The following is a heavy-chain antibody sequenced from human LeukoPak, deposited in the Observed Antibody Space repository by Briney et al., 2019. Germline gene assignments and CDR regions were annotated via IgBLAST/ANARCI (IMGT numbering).Heavy chain of an antibody. J-gene: IGHJ4*02. CDR2: IKQDGSEK. Sequence: PGGSLRLSCAASGFTFSSYWMSWVRQAPGKGLEWVAHIKQDGSEKYYVDSVKGRLTISRDNAKNSLYPQMNSLRAEDTAVYYCARDQTVLRFLEWFDYWGQGTLVTVSS. V-gene: IGHV3-7*01. CDR3: ARDQTVLRFLEWFDY. CDR1: GFTFSSYW. D-gene: IGHD3-3*01.